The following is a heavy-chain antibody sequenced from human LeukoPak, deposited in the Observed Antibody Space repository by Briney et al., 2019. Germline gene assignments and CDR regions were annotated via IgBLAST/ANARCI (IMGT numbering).Heavy chain of an antibody. CDR2: IYYSGGT. D-gene: IGHD3-9*01. CDR1: GGSISSSSYY. CDR3: ARGTYDILTGYWFDP. V-gene: IGHV4-39*01. Sequence: SETLSLTCTVSGGSISSSSYYWGWIRQPPGQGLEWIGSIYYSGGTYYNPSLKSRVTISVYRSKNQVCLKLSSVTAADTAVYYCARGTYDILTGYWFDPWGQGTLVTVSS. J-gene: IGHJ5*02.